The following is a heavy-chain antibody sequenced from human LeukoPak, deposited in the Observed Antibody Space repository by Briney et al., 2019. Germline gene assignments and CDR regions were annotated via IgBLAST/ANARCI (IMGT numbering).Heavy chain of an antibody. D-gene: IGHD3-22*01. J-gene: IGHJ4*02. CDR3: ARDLGGYYDSSGFSY. Sequence: TGGSLRPSCEASGFTFSTYNMNWVRQAPGKGLEWVSYISSSGSTIYYADSVKGRFTISRDNAKNSLYLQMNSLRAEDTAVYYCARDLGGYYDSSGFSYWGQGTLVTVSS. CDR2: ISSSGSTI. V-gene: IGHV3-48*04. CDR1: GFTFSTYN.